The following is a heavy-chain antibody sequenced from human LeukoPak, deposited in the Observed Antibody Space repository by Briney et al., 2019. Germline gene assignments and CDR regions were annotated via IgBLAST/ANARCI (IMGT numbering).Heavy chain of an antibody. CDR3: AKDLSPYYYDSSGYYIPHDAFDI. CDR2: IWFDGNNR. CDR1: GFTFNSYG. V-gene: IGHV3-33*06. J-gene: IGHJ3*02. Sequence: PGGSLRLSCAASGFTFNSYGMHWVRQAPGKGLEWVAVIWFDGNNRYYTDSVKGRFTISRDNSKNTLYLQMNSLRAEDTAIYHCAKDLSPYYYDSSGYYIPHDAFDIWGRGTMATVSS. D-gene: IGHD3-22*01.